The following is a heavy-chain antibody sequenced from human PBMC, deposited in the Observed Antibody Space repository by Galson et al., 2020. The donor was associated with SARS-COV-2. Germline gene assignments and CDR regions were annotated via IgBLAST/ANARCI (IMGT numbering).Heavy chain of an antibody. J-gene: IGHJ6*02. CDR1: GGSFSGYY. V-gene: IGHV4-34*01. D-gene: IGHD4-17*01. CDR3: ARGTTVTTFFYYYYGMDV. CDR2: INHSGST. Sequence: SQASETLSLTCAVYGGSFSGYYWSWIRQPPGKWLEWIGEINHSGSTNYNPSLKSRVTISVDTSKNQFSLKLSSVTAADTAVYYCARGTTVTTFFYYYYGMDVWGQGTTVTVSS.